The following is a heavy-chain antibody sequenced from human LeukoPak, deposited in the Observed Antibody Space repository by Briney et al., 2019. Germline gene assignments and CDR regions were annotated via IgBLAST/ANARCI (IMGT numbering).Heavy chain of an antibody. V-gene: IGHV3-7*03. Sequence: GGSLRLSCAASGFIFSSYAMNWVRQAPGKGLEWVASINHNGNVNYYVDSVKGRFTISRDNAKNSLYLQMSNLRAEDTAVYFCARGGGLDVWGQGATVTVSS. CDR3: ARGGGLDV. CDR1: GFIFSSYA. J-gene: IGHJ6*02. CDR2: INHNGNVN. D-gene: IGHD3-16*01.